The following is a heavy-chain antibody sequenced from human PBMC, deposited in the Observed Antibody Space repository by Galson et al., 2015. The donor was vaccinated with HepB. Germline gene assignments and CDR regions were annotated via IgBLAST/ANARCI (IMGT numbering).Heavy chain of an antibody. CDR2: IGGDGRNT. J-gene: IGHJ3*02. CDR3: AKDAYSYNQVFDPFDI. CDR1: GFRYSDFA. Sequence: SLRIDCVASGFRYSDFAMNWVRQAQGQRPEWVSHIGGDGRNTYYADSVKGRFNISRDNSQNTLFLQMNSLRAEDTAIYYCAKDAYSYNQVFDPFDIWCQGTMVTVSS. V-gene: IGHV3-23*01. D-gene: IGHD3-16*02.